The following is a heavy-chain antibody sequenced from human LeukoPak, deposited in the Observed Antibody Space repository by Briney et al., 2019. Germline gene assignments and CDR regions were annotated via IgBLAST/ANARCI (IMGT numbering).Heavy chain of an antibody. CDR2: IYHSGST. Sequence: SETLSLTCAVSGGSISSGGYSRSWIRQPPGKGLEWIGYIYHSGSTYYNPSLKSRVTISVDRSKNQFSLKLSSVTAADTAVYYCARGSYSSLKVYYYYGMDVWGQGTTVTVSS. CDR1: GGSISSGGYS. V-gene: IGHV4-30-2*01. D-gene: IGHD6-6*01. CDR3: ARGSYSSLKVYYYYGMDV. J-gene: IGHJ6*02.